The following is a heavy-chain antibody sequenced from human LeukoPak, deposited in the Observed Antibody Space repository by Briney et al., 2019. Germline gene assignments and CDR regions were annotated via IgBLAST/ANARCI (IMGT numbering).Heavy chain of an antibody. CDR1: AGSISSTSHH. V-gene: IGHV4-39*01. CDR2: LFSGRTT. J-gene: IGHJ4*02. Sequence: SETLSLTCTVSAGSISSTSHHWGWIRQSPGKGLEWIGSLFSGRTTYYNPSLDSRVTISVVTSKNQFSLQLNSVTAADTAAYYCVRHNGRGGATMGALDSWGQGSLVTVSS. CDR3: VRHNGRGGATMGALDS. D-gene: IGHD5-12*01.